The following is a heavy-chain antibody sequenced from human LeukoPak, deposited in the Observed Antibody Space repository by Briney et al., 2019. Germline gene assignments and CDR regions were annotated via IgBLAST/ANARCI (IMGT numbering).Heavy chain of an antibody. D-gene: IGHD5-24*01. Sequence: ASVKVSCKASGGTFSSYAISWVRQAPGQGLEWMGGIIPIFGTANYAQKFRGGVTITADESTSTAYMELSSLRSEDTAVYYCARIKMATIDYWGQGTLVTVSS. V-gene: IGHV1-69*13. CDR3: ARIKMATIDY. J-gene: IGHJ4*02. CDR2: IIPIFGTA. CDR1: GGTFSSYA.